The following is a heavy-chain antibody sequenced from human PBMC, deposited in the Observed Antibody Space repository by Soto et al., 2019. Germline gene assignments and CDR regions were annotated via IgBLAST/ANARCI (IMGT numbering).Heavy chain of an antibody. CDR2: ITSGGSHT. V-gene: IGHV3-11*06. J-gene: IGHJ5*02. D-gene: IGHD2-2*01. CDR3: ARLRAMGYCSSSSCSWFDP. Sequence: GSLRLSCVASGFTFSDYYMSWIRQAPGKGLEWVSDITSGGSHTNYADSVKGRFTISRDNATNSLYLQMNSLRAEDTAVYFCARLRAMGYCSSSSCSWFDPWGQGTLVTVSS. CDR1: GFTFSDYY.